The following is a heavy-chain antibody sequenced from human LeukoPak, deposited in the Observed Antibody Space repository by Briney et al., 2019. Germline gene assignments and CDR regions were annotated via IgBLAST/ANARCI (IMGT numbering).Heavy chain of an antibody. Sequence: GGSLRLSCAASGFTFSSYAMHWVRQAPGKGLEYASAISSNGGSTYYANSVKGRFTISRDNSKNTLYLQMGSLRAEDMAVYYCARGDGWYCSGGSCYSPYYFDYWGQGTLVTVSS. CDR1: GFTFSSYA. J-gene: IGHJ4*02. CDR3: ARGDGWYCSGGSCYSPYYFDY. V-gene: IGHV3-64*01. D-gene: IGHD2-15*01. CDR2: ISSNGGST.